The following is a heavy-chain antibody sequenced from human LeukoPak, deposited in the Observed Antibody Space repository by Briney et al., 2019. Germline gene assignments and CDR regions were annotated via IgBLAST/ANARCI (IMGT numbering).Heavy chain of an antibody. CDR3: AKTQMTTVTKGGFDY. CDR1: GFPFSDFS. D-gene: IGHD4-17*01. V-gene: IGHV3-23*01. Sequence: GGSLRLSCATSGFPFSDFSMSWVRQAPGKGLEWISTTNSGGTSTYYAESVKGRFTISRDNSKNTLYLQMNSLRAEDTAVYYCAKTQMTTVTKGGFDYWGQGTLVTVSS. J-gene: IGHJ4*02. CDR2: TNSGGTST.